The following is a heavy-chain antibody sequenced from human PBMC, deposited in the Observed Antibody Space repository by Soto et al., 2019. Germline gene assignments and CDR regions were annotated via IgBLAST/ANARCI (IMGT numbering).Heavy chain of an antibody. Sequence: SVKVSCKASGGTFSSYAISWVRQAPGQGLEWMGGIIPIFGTANYAQKFQGRVTITADESTSTAYMELSSLRSEDTAGYYCASTKQQLVRLYRRYYYYYGMDVWGQGTTVTVSS. CDR2: IIPIFGTA. CDR1: GGTFSSYA. D-gene: IGHD6-13*01. CDR3: ASTKQQLVRLYRRYYYYYGMDV. V-gene: IGHV1-69*13. J-gene: IGHJ6*02.